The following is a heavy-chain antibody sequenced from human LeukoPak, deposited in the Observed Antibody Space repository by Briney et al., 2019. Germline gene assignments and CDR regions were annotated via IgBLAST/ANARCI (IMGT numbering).Heavy chain of an antibody. V-gene: IGHV3-9*01. CDR1: GFTFDDYA. CDR3: AKDRGYSSGWLDDFDY. D-gene: IGHD6-19*01. Sequence: GGSLRPSCAASGFTFDDYAMHWVRQAPGKGLEWVSGISWNNGSIGYADSVKGRFTISRDNAKNSLYLQMNSLRAEDTALYYCAKDRGYSSGWLDDFDYWGQGTLVTVSS. CDR2: ISWNNGSI. J-gene: IGHJ4*02.